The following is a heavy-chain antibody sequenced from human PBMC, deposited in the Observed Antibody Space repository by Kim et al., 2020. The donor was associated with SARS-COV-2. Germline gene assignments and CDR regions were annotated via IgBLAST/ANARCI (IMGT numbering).Heavy chain of an antibody. V-gene: IGHV3-9*01. D-gene: IGHD2-2*01. CDR3: AKEPRAWYCSSTSCYYYYYYMDV. Sequence: GGSLRLSCAASGFTFGDYAMHWVRQAPGKGLEWVSGISWNSGSIGYADSVKGRFTISRDNAKNSLYLQMNSLRAEDTALYYCAKEPRAWYCSSTSCYYYYYYMDVWGKGTTVTVSS. J-gene: IGHJ6*03. CDR1: GFTFGDYA. CDR2: ISWNSGSI.